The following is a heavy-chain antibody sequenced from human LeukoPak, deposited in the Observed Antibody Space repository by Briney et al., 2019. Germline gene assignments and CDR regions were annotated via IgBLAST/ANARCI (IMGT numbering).Heavy chain of an antibody. CDR1: GFTFSNYA. J-gene: IGHJ4*02. D-gene: IGHD3-22*01. V-gene: IGHV3-23*01. CDR3: ATRPYYYDSSGYSEAY. Sequence: GGSLRLSCAASGFTFSNYAMSWVRQAPGKGLEWVSAISGSGGNTYYADSVKGRFTISRDNSKNTLYLQMNSLRAEDTAVYYCATRPYYYDSSGYSEAYWCQGTLVTVSS. CDR2: ISGSGGNT.